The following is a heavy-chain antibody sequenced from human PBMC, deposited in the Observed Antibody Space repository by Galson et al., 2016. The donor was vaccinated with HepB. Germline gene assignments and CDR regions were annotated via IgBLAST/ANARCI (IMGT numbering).Heavy chain of an antibody. V-gene: IGHV3-23*01. Sequence: SLRLSCAASGFTFVTYALSWVRQAPGQGLEWVSSISANGDTTYYADSVKGRFTISRENSNNTLSLQMNALRVEDTAFYYCAKGTPWYRFDHWGQGTLVTVSS. CDR3: AKGTPWYRFDH. CDR1: GFTFVTYA. J-gene: IGHJ4*02. D-gene: IGHD4-23*01. CDR2: ISANGDTT.